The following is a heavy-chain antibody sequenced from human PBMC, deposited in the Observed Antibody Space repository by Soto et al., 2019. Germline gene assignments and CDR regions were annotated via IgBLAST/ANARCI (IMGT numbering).Heavy chain of an antibody. J-gene: IGHJ5*02. V-gene: IGHV3-23*01. CDR3: GRDSCSGGSCYSSWFDP. CDR1: GFAFSSST. Sequence: GGSLRLSCAASGFAFSSSTMSWVRQPPGKGLEWVSAISGSGDTNYVDSVRGRVTMTRDTSTSTVYMELSSLRSEDTAVYYCGRDSCSGGSCYSSWFDPWGQGTLVTVSS. D-gene: IGHD2-15*01. CDR2: ISGSGDT.